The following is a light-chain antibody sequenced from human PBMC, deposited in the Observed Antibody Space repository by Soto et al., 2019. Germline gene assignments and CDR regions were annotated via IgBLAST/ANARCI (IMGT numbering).Light chain of an antibody. CDR2: GAS. J-gene: IGKJ1*01. CDR1: QGIGNA. CDR3: LQDINYPWT. V-gene: IGKV1-6*01. Sequence: AIQMTQSPSSLSASVGDRVTISCRASQGIGNALVWYQQKPGKPPKVLIYGASNLQSGVPPRFSGSGSCTDFTLAISSLQPEDSATYYCLQDINYPWTFGQGTKVAIK.